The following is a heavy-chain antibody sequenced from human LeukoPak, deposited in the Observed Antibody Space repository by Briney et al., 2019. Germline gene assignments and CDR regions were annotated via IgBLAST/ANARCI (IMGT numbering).Heavy chain of an antibody. V-gene: IGHV3-21*01. Sequence: PGGSLRLSCAASGFAFSSYAMNWVRQAPGKGREWVSSISSRSTYIYYADSVQGRFTISRDNAKKSLYLEMNSLRAEDTAVYYCATGEGYCGDTACMFAYWGLGTVVTVSS. J-gene: IGHJ4*02. CDR3: ATGEGYCGDTACMFAY. CDR2: ISSRSTYI. D-gene: IGHD2-15*01. CDR1: GFAFSSYA.